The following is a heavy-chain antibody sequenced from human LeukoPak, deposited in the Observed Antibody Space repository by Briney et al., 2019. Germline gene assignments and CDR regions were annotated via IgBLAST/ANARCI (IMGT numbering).Heavy chain of an antibody. CDR2: FIPIFGTA. Sequence: SVKVSCKASGGTSSSYAISWVRQAPGQGLQWMGRFIPIFGTANYAQKFQGRVSITTDESTSTAYMQLSSLRSEDTAVYYCARDLGITGTYDNYCFDYWGQGALVTVSS. CDR1: GGTSSSYA. CDR3: ARDLGITGTYDNYCFDY. D-gene: IGHD1-20*01. V-gene: IGHV1-69*05. J-gene: IGHJ4*02.